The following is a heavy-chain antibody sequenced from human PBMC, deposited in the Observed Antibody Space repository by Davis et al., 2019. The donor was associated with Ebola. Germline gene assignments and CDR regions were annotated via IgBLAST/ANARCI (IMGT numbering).Heavy chain of an antibody. D-gene: IGHD3-10*01. CDR1: GFRFSDYY. CDR3: ARVAAFTIWFDP. J-gene: IGHJ5*02. CDR2: ISTTGSTT. Sequence: PGGSLRLSCAASGFRFSDYYMNWIRQAPGKGLECISYISTTGSTTYYADSVKGRFTISRDNAKNTLYLQMNSLRAEDTAVYYCARVAAFTIWFDPWGQGTLVTVSS. V-gene: IGHV3-11*04.